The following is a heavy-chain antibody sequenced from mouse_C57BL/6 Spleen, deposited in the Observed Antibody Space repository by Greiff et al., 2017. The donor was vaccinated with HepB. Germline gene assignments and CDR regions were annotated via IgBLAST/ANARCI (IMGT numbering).Heavy chain of an antibody. Sequence: EVQLVESGGGLVKPGGSLKLSCAASGFTFSSYAMSWVRQTPEKRLEWVATISDGGSYTYYPDNVKGRFTISRDNAKNNLYLQMSHLKSEDTAMYYCAITTVPLDYWGQGTTLTVSS. D-gene: IGHD1-1*01. CDR3: AITTVPLDY. V-gene: IGHV5-4*01. J-gene: IGHJ2*01. CDR1: GFTFSSYA. CDR2: ISDGGSYT.